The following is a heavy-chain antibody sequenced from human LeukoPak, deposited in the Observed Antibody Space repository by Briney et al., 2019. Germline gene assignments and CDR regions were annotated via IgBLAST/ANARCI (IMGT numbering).Heavy chain of an antibody. CDR2: IYSGGST. J-gene: IGHJ4*02. V-gene: IGHV3-66*01. CDR3: AKCYGETHYCDY. D-gene: IGHD4/OR15-4a*01. Sequence: GGSLRLSCAVYGFTVSSNYMSWVRQAPGKGLEWVSVIYSGGSTYYADSVKGRFTISRDNSKNTLYLQMNSLRAEDTAVYYCAKCYGETHYCDYWGQGTLVTVSS. CDR1: GFTVSSNY.